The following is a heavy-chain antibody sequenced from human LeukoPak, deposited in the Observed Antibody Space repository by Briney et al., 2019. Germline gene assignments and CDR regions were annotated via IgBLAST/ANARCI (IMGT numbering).Heavy chain of an antibody. CDR1: GLTFSSHA. CDR3: AFLAVEFGG. D-gene: IGHD6-19*01. J-gene: IGHJ4*02. Sequence: GGSLRLSCAASGLTFSSHAMSSVHQAPGKGLEWVSAISGSGSSTYDADSVKGRFTIARDNPKNTLYLQMTSLRAEDTAVYYCAFLAVEFGGWGQGTLVTVSS. V-gene: IGHV3-23*01. CDR2: ISGSGSST.